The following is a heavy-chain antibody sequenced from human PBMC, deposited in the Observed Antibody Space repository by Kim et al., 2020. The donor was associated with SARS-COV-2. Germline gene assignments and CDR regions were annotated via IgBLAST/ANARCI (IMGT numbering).Heavy chain of an antibody. V-gene: IGHV1-69*13. J-gene: IGHJ1*01. CDR2: IIPIFGTA. D-gene: IGHD6-19*01. CDR3: ARDGGAIAVAGPWDFQH. Sequence: SVKVSCKASGGTFSSYAISWVRQAPGQGLEWMGGIIPIFGTANYAQKFQGRVTITADESTSTAYMELSSLRSEDTAVYYCARDGGAIAVAGPWDFQHWGQGTLVTVSS. CDR1: GGTFSSYA.